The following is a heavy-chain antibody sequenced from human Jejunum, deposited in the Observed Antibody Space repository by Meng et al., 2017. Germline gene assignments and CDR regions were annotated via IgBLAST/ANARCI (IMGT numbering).Heavy chain of an antibody. CDR1: GGSISGGDYY. D-gene: IGHD3-22*01. V-gene: IGHV4-30-4*01. J-gene: IGHJ4*02. Sequence: QVQLQESGPGLVKPSKTLSLTCTVPGGSISGGDYYWIWIRQPPGKGLEWIGYIHYIGSAFFHPSFKSRAAISVDTSNNQFSLKLNSVTAGGTAVYYCARERWEYYESSGFDSWGQGTLVTVSS. CDR3: ARERWEYYESSGFDS. CDR2: IHYIGSA.